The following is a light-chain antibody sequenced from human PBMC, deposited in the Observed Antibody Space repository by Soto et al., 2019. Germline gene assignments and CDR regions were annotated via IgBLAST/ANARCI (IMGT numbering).Light chain of an antibody. CDR3: QEYGGSRT. J-gene: IGKJ1*01. CDR2: GAS. Sequence: EVVLTQSPGTLSLSPGERATLSCRASESVRSSNLAWYQQKPGQAPRVLIYGASSRATGIPDRFSGSGSGRDFTLTISRLEPDEFAVYWCQEYGGSRTCGQVTKGEIK. V-gene: IGKV3-20*01. CDR1: ESVRSSN.